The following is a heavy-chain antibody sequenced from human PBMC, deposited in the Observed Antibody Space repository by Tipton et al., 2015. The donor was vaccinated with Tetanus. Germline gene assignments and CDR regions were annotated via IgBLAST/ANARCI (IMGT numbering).Heavy chain of an antibody. V-gene: IGHV4-39*01. CDR1: GGSISSSSYY. J-gene: IGHJ3*02. D-gene: IGHD3-10*01. CDR3: ARHRRVRGVIMSLAFDI. Sequence: TLSLTCTVSGGSISSSSYYWGWIRQPPGKGLEWIGSIYYSGSTYYNPSLKSRVTISVDTSKNQFSLKLSSVTAADTAVYYCARHRRVRGVIMSLAFDIWGQGTMVTVSS. CDR2: IYYSGST.